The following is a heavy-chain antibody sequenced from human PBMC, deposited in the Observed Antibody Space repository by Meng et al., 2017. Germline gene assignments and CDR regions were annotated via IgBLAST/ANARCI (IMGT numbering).Heavy chain of an antibody. CDR2: IYYSGST. Sequence: SETLSLTCTVSGGSISSGGYYWSWIRQHPGKDLEWIGYIYYSGSTYYNPSLKSRVTISVDTSKNQFSLKLSSVTAADPAVYYCARAPQGYPLRRPGPVDYWGQGTLVTVSS. V-gene: IGHV4-31*03. CDR1: GGSISSGGYY. D-gene: IGHD1-1*01. J-gene: IGHJ4*02. CDR3: ARAPQGYPLRRPGPVDY.